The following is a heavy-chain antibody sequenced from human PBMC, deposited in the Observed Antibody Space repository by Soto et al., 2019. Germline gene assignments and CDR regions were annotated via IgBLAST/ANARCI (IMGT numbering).Heavy chain of an antibody. CDR3: ARGSGPGNFDY. Sequence: SETLSLTCTVSGGSISSGDYYWSWIRQPPGKGLEWIGYIYYSGSTYYNPSLKSRVTISVDTSKNQFSLKLSSVTAADTAVYYCARGSGPGNFDYWGQGTLVTVSS. CDR2: IYYSGST. CDR1: GGSISSGDYY. D-gene: IGHD3-10*01. V-gene: IGHV4-30-4*01. J-gene: IGHJ4*02.